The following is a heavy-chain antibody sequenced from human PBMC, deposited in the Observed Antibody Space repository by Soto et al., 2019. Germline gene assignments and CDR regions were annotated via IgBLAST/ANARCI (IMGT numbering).Heavy chain of an antibody. CDR1: GYTFTGYY. CDR2: INPNSGGT. D-gene: IGHD6-19*01. Sequence: ASVKVSCKASGYTFTGYYMHWVRQAPGQGLEWMGWINPNSGGTNYAQKFQGRVTMTRDASISTAYMELSRLRSDDTAVYYCARTSSGWYSHFDYWGQGTLVTVSS. J-gene: IGHJ4*02. V-gene: IGHV1-2*02. CDR3: ARTSSGWYSHFDY.